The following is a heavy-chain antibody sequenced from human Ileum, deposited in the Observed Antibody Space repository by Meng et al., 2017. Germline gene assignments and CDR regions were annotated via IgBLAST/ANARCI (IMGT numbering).Heavy chain of an antibody. CDR2: IYYNGNT. CDR3: ARYNYYDSSGHSNFDY. D-gene: IGHD3-22*01. V-gene: IGHV4-39*01. CDR1: GGSISNTNYY. J-gene: IGHJ4*02. Sequence: QPQLQESGPGLVKPSETLSLTCTVSGGSISNTNYYWDWIRQPPGKGLEWVGSIYYNGNTYYNPSLKSRVTISIDTSKNQFSLKLSSVTAADTAVYYCARYNYYDSSGHSNFDYWGQGTLVTVSS.